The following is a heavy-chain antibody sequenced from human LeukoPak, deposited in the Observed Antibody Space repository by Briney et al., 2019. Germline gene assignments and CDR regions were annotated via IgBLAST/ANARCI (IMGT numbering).Heavy chain of an antibody. CDR1: GFTFSSYG. Sequence: GGSLRLSCAASGFTFSSYGMHWVRQAPGKGLVWVSHISSDGSTTSYAGSVKGRFAISRDNAKNTLYLQMNSLRAEDTAVYYCSSSSYYHYYMDVWGIGTTVTVSS. CDR2: ISSDGSTT. J-gene: IGHJ6*03. D-gene: IGHD6-6*01. CDR3: SSSSYYHYYMDV. V-gene: IGHV3-74*01.